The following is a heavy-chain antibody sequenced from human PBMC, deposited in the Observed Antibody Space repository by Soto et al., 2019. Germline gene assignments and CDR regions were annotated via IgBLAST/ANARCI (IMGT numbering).Heavy chain of an antibody. D-gene: IGHD5-12*01. CDR2: LSAYNGNT. CDR3: ARDCAGYGGYELDY. CDR1: GYAFTRYG. J-gene: IGHJ4*02. Sequence: GAGVKVSCKASGYAFTRYGISWVRQAPGQGREWMGWLSAYNGNTNYAQKLRGRVTMTPDTSTSTANIKVCRLRSNLTAVYYCARDCAGYGGYELDYWGQGALVTVSS. V-gene: IGHV1-18*04.